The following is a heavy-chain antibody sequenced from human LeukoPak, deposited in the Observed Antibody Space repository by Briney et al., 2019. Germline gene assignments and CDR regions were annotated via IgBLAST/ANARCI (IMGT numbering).Heavy chain of an antibody. CDR3: ARDILGSSGWDRGFGY. J-gene: IGHJ4*02. CDR1: GYTFTGYY. CDR2: INPNSGGT. D-gene: IGHD6-19*01. Sequence: AASVKVSCKASGYTFTGYYMHWVRQAPGQGLEWMGWINPNSGGTNYAQKFQGRVTMTRDTSISTAYMELSRLRSDDTAVYYCARDILGSSGWDRGFGYWGQGTLVTVSS. V-gene: IGHV1-2*02.